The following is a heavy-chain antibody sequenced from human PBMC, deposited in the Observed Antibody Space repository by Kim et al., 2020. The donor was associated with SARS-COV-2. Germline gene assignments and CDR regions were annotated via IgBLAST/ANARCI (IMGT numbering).Heavy chain of an antibody. J-gene: IGHJ5*02. CDR2: IYSGGSST. Sequence: GGSLRLSCAASGFTFSSYAMSWVRQAPGKGLEWVSVIYSGGSSTYYADSVKGRFTISRDNSKNTLYLQMNSLRAEDTAVYYCAKDGRIWFGELLGNWFDPWGQGTLVTVSS. V-gene: IGHV3-23*03. CDR3: AKDGRIWFGELLGNWFDP. CDR1: GFTFSSYA. D-gene: IGHD3-10*01.